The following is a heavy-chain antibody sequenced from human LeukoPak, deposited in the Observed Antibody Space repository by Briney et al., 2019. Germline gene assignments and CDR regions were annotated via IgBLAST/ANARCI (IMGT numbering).Heavy chain of an antibody. J-gene: IGHJ6*04. CDR2: INHSGST. Sequence: SETLSLTCAVYGGSFSGYYWSWIRQPPGKGLEWIGEINHSGSTNYNPSLKSRVTISVDTSKNQFSLKLSSVTAADTAVYYCVRGKLGGSSGRTKNYYYYGMDVWGKGTTVTVSS. CDR1: GGSFSGYY. V-gene: IGHV4-34*01. CDR3: VRGKLGGSSGRTKNYYYYGMDV. D-gene: IGHD6-19*01.